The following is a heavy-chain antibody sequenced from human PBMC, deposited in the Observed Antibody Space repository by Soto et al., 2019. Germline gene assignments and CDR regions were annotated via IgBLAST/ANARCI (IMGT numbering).Heavy chain of an antibody. J-gene: IGHJ6*02. CDR1: GYTFTSYD. CDR3: ARERTGTTSMDV. CDR2: MNPKSGNT. D-gene: IGHD1-1*01. V-gene: IGHV1-8*01. Sequence: QVQLVQSGAEVKKPGASVKVSCKASGYTFTSYDSNWVRQATGQGLEWMGWMNPKSGNTGYAQKFRGRVTMTRNTSISTAYMELSSLRSEDTAVYYCARERTGTTSMDVWGQGTTVTVSS.